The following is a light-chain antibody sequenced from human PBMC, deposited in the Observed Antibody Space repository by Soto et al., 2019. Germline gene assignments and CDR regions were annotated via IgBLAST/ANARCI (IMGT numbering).Light chain of an antibody. CDR1: QSVINS. V-gene: IGKV3-11*01. Sequence: EIVLTQSPATLSLSPGERATLSCRASQSVINSLAWYQQKPGQAPRLLVYDASNRATGIPTRFSGSGSGTDFTLTISNLEPEDFAVYYCQQHISWPLTFGGGTKVDI. CDR3: QQHISWPLT. CDR2: DAS. J-gene: IGKJ4*01.